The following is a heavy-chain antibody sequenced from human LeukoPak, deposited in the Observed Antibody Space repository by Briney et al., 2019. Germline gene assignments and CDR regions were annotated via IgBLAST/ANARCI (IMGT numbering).Heavy chain of an antibody. J-gene: IGHJ4*02. D-gene: IGHD2-15*01. CDR2: ISYDGINK. CDR3: AKDQWEYCSGGSCYSFDY. CDR1: GFTFSRYG. V-gene: IGHV3-30*18. Sequence: GGSLRLSCAASGFTFSRYGMHWVRQAPGKGLEWVAVISYDGINKYCADSVKGRFTISRDNSKNTLYLQMNSLRAEDTAVYYCAKDQWEYCSGGSCYSFDYWGQGTLVTVSS.